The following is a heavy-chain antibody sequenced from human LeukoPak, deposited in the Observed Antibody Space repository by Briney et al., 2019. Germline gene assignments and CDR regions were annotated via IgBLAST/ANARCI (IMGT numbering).Heavy chain of an antibody. CDR3: SRDLSSSSFDY. CDR2: IGSAGTYI. CDR1: GFTFSNYR. J-gene: IGHJ4*02. D-gene: IGHD6-6*01. V-gene: IGHV3-21*01. Sequence: PGGSLRLSCAASGFTFSNYRMNWVRQAPGKGLEWVSSIGSAGTYIYYADSLKGRFTISRDNAKNSVYLQMNSLSPEDTAVYYCSRDLSSSSFDYWGQGTLVTVSS.